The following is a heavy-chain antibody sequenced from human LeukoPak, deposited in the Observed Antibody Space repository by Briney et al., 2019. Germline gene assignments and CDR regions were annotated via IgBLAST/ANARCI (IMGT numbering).Heavy chain of an antibody. V-gene: IGHV3-30*04. Sequence: GGSLRLSCAASGFTFSSSAMQWVRQAPGKGLEWGAVISYDGSKKYYADSVKGRFTISRDDSKNTLYLQMNSLRGEDTAVYYCARSRSASTSGWYDYFDYWGRGTLVPVSS. J-gene: IGHJ4*02. CDR1: GFTFSSSA. CDR3: ARSRSASTSGWYDYFDY. CDR2: ISYDGSKK. D-gene: IGHD6-19*01.